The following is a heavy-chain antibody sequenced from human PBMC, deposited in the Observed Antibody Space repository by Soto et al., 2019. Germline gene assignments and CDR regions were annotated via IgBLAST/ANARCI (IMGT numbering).Heavy chain of an antibody. J-gene: IGHJ4*02. CDR1: GFTFSDFW. D-gene: IGHD2-2*01. V-gene: IGHV3-7*01. CDR3: ATYCSSASCWALLY. CDR2: INQDGGEK. Sequence: GGSLRLSCTASGFTFSDFWMSWVRQAPGKGLEWVANINQDGGEKNYVDSVKGRFTISRDNAKNSLYLQMNSLRAEDTAVYYCATYCSSASCWALLYWGQGILVTVSS.